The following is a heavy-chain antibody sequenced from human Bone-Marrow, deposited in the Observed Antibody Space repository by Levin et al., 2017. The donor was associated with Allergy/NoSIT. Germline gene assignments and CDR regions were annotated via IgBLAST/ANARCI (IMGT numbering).Heavy chain of an antibody. CDR3: ARGFTSPLNDFWSGYYREVACDN. CDR1: GYTFTSFD. D-gene: IGHD3-3*01. Sequence: GESLKISCKASGYTFTSFDLHWVRQGNGQGLEWMGWMSPDSGNTGYAQTFRGRLTMTRNISINTAYMELSSLSSEDTAVYYCARGFTSPLNDFWSGYYREVACDNWGQGTKVIVS. J-gene: IGHJ3*02. V-gene: IGHV1-8*01. CDR2: MSPDSGNT.